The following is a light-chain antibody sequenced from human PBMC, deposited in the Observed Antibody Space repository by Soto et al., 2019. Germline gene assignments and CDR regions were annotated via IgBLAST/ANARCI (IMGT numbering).Light chain of an antibody. CDR1: ERLSSVY. CDR2: GAS. J-gene: IGKJ4*01. CDR3: QQFSSYPLT. Sequence: VLTQSPGALSLSQGQRATLSCRASERLSSVYLAWYQQRPGQPPRLLIYGASNRATGIPDRFSGGGSGTDFTLTISRLEPEDFAVYYCQQFSSYPLTFGGGTKVDIK. V-gene: IGKV3-20*01.